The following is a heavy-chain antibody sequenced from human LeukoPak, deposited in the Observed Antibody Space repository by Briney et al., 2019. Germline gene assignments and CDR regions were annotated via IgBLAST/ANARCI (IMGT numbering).Heavy chain of an antibody. Sequence: GGSLRLSCAASGFTVSSNYMSWVRQAPGKGLEWVSVIYSGGSTYYADSVKGRFTISRDNSKNTLYLQMNSLRAEDTAVYYCARKLLWFGESPYAYWGQGTLVTVSS. D-gene: IGHD3-10*01. CDR2: IYSGGST. CDR3: ARKLLWFGESPYAY. J-gene: IGHJ4*02. V-gene: IGHV3-66*01. CDR1: GFTVSSNY.